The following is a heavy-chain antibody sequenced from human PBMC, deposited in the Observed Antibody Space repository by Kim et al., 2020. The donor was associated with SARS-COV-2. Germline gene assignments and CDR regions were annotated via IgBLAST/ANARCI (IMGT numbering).Heavy chain of an antibody. D-gene: IGHD6-13*01. CDR3: AHRMEGPIAGNYFDY. CDR2: IYWDDDK. CDR1: GFSIGTDGVA. J-gene: IGHJ4*02. Sequence: SGPTLVKPTQTLTLTCNLSGFSIGTDGVAVGWIRQPPGQPLEWLALIYWDDDKLYTPSLKTRLTITKDTSRDLVVLRLTNVDPSDTATYFCAHRMEGPIAGNYFDYWGRGTLVTVSS. V-gene: IGHV2-5*02.